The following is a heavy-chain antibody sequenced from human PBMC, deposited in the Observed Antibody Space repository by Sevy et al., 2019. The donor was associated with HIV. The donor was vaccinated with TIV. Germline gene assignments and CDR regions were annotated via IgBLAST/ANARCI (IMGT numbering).Heavy chain of an antibody. D-gene: IGHD5-18*01. V-gene: IGHV3-9*01. J-gene: IGHJ6*02. CDR2: ISWNGFST. Sequence: GGSLRLSCVASGSGFRFDDYAMNWVRQAPGKGLEWVAGISWNGFSTGYGDSVKGRATISRDNAKNSVYLQMNNLRYEDTALYYCAKDTVPVGYRFDYQYTYYYGMDVWGQGTTVTVSS. CDR3: AKDTVPVGYRFDYQYTYYYGMDV. CDR1: GSGFRFDDYA.